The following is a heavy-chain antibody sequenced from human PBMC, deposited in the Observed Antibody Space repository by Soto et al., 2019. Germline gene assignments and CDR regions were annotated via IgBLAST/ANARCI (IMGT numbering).Heavy chain of an antibody. D-gene: IGHD3-16*01. CDR2: IWYDGSNK. CDR1: GFTFSSYG. Sequence: GGSLRLSCAASGFTFSSYGMHWVRQAPGKGLEWVAVIWYDGSNKYYADSVRGRFTISRDNSKNTLYLQMNSLRAEDTAVYYCARDANAYYYYYYYMGVWGKGTTVTVSS. J-gene: IGHJ6*03. CDR3: ARDANAYYYYYYYMGV. V-gene: IGHV3-33*01.